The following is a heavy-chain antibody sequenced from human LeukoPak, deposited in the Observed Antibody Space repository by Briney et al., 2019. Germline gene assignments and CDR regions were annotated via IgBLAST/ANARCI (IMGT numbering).Heavy chain of an antibody. CDR1: GGTFSSYA. V-gene: IGHV1-69*13. J-gene: IGHJ4*02. D-gene: IGHD2-15*01. Sequence: SVKVSCKASGGTFSSYAISWVRQAPGQGLEWMGGIIPIFGTANYAQKFQGGVTITADESTSTAYMELSSLRSEDTAVYYCARVGRSHCSGGSCYDYWGQGTLVTVSS. CDR2: IIPIFGTA. CDR3: ARVGRSHCSGGSCYDY.